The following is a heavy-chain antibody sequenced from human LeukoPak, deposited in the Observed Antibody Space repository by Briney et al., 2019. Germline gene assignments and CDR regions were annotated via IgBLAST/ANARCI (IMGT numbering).Heavy chain of an antibody. CDR3: ARAREAYDSSGPFDY. Sequence: GASVKVSCKASGYTFTSYGISWVRQAPGQGLEWMGWISAYNGNTNYAQKLQGRVTMTTDTSTSTAYMELRSLRSDDTAVYYCARAREAYDSSGPFDYWGQGTLVTVSS. J-gene: IGHJ4*02. CDR2: ISAYNGNT. V-gene: IGHV1-18*01. CDR1: GYTFTSYG. D-gene: IGHD3-22*01.